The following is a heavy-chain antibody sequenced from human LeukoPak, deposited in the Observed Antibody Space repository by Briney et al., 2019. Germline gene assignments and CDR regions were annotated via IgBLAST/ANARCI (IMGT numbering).Heavy chain of an antibody. J-gene: IGHJ4*02. CDR1: GFTFSTFA. V-gene: IGHV3-21*01. CDR2: ISSSSSYI. D-gene: IGHD5-24*01. CDR3: AREEMATIGAIDY. Sequence: GGSLRLSCAASGFTFSTFAMAWVRQPPGKGLEWVSSISSSSSYIYYADPVKGRFTISRDNAKNSLYLQMNSLRAEDTAVYYCAREEMATIGAIDYWGQGTLVTVSS.